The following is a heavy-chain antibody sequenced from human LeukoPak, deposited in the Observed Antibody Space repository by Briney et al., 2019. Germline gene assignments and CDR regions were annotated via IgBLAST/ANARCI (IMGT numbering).Heavy chain of an antibody. Sequence: SETVTLTCAVSGYSLGKNYYWGWIRQSPGKGLEWIGRIYGRASTSYNPSLMNRVTMSVDTSKNHFSLQLTSVTAADTAVYYCARYDSRGSASTKFDYWGPGIPVTVSS. CDR1: GYSLGKNYY. J-gene: IGHJ4*02. D-gene: IGHD3-3*01. CDR3: ARYDSRGSASTKFDY. V-gene: IGHV4-38-2*01. CDR2: IYGRAST.